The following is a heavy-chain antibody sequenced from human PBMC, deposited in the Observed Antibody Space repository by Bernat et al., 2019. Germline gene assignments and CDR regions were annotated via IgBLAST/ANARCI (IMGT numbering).Heavy chain of an antibody. CDR2: IKSKTDGGTT. J-gene: IGHJ6*02. V-gene: IGHV3-15*07. Sequence: EVQLVESGGGLVKPGGSLRLSCAASGFTFSNAWMNWVRQAPGKGLEWVGRIKSKTDGGTTDYAETVKGRFTISRDDSKNTLYLQMNSLKTEDTDVYYCPTGSRSITMVRGVRYYFYGMDVWGQGTTGTVSS. D-gene: IGHD3-10*01. CDR1: GFTFSNAW. CDR3: PTGSRSITMVRGVRYYFYGMDV.